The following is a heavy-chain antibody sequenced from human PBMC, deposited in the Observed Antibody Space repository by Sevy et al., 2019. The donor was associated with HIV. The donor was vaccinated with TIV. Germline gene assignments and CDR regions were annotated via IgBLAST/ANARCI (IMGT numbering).Heavy chain of an antibody. Sequence: SETLSLTCTVYGGCFSADYWTWIRQPPGKGLEWIGEINHSGSTNYNPSLKSRVTISLDTSKNQFSLRLTSVTAVDTAVFYCARGYDAGPLIYWGHGTLVTVSS. J-gene: IGHJ4*01. CDR3: ARGYDAGPLIY. V-gene: IGHV4-34*01. CDR1: GGCFSADY. D-gene: IGHD3-22*01. CDR2: INHSGST.